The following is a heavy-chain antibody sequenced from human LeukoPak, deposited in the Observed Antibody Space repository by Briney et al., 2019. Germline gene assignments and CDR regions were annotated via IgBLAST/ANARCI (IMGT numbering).Heavy chain of an antibody. J-gene: IGHJ4*02. CDR3: AGLEGRYSTGLYYYFDY. Sequence: GSLRLSCAASGFTFSNYWMSWVRQPPGKGLEWIGEMYLSGTTHYNPSLKSRVTISIDKSRNQLSLELSSVTAADTAVYYCAGLEGRYSTGLYYYFDYWGQGILVTVSS. V-gene: IGHV4-4*02. D-gene: IGHD6-19*01. CDR2: MYLSGTT. CDR1: GFTFSNYW.